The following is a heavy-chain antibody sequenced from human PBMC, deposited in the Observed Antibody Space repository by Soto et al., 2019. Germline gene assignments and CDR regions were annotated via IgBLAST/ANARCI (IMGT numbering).Heavy chain of an antibody. CDR1: GYTFTSYG. CDR2: ISAYNGNT. D-gene: IGHD2-21*02. J-gene: IGHJ6*03. CDR3: ARGARDCGDRHRYYYYYMDV. V-gene: IGHV1-18*01. Sequence: ASVKVSCKASGYTFTSYGISWVRQAPGQGLEWMGWISAYNGNTNYAQKLQGRVTMTTDTSTSTAYMELRSLRSDDTAVYYCARGARDCGDRHRYYYYYMDVWGTGTTVTVSS.